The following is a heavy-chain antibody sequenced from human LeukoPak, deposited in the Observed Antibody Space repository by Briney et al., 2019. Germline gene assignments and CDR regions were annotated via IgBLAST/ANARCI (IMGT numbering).Heavy chain of an antibody. J-gene: IGHJ4*02. Sequence: PSETLSLTCTVSGGSISSSSYYWGWIRQPPGKGLEWIGSIYYSGSTYYNPSLKSRVTISVDTSKNQLSLKLSSVTAADTAVYYCARFNSGSYQHYFDYWGQGTLVTVSS. D-gene: IGHD1-26*01. CDR2: IYYSGST. V-gene: IGHV4-39*07. CDR3: ARFNSGSYQHYFDY. CDR1: GGSISSSSYY.